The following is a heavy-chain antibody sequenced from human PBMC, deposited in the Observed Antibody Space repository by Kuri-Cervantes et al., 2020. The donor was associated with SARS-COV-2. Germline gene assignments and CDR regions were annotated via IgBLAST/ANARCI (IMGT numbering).Heavy chain of an antibody. D-gene: IGHD3-22*01. CDR1: GFTFSSYW. J-gene: IGHJ4*02. Sequence: GESLKISCAASGFTFSSYWMHWVRQAPGKGLVWVSRINSDGSSTSYADSVKGRFTISRDNAKNTLYLQMNSLRAEDTAVYYCARDYYDSSGVYWGQGTPVTVSS. CDR3: ARDYYDSSGVY. V-gene: IGHV3-74*01. CDR2: INSDGSST.